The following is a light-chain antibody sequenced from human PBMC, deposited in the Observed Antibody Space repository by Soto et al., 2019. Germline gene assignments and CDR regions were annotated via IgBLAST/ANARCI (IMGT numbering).Light chain of an antibody. V-gene: IGLV2-11*01. CDR3: CLYIGATTYV. CDR2: DVT. J-gene: IGLJ1*01. CDR1: SNNVGGYNY. Sequence: QSVLTQPRSVSGSPGQSVTISCTGASNNVGGYNYVSWYQHHPGKVPQLIIYDVTKRPSGVPDRFSGSKSGNTASLTISGLQVEDEADYYCCLYIGATTYVFGTGTKLTVL.